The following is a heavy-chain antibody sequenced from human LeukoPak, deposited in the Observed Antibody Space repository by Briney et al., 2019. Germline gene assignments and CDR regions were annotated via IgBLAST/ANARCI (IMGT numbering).Heavy chain of an antibody. Sequence: ASVKVSCKASGYTFTSYYMHWVRQAPGQGLEWMGIINPSGGSTSYAQKFQGRVTMTRNTSISTAYMELSSLRSEDTAVYYCARKLAVALRGDAFDIWGQGTMVTVSS. D-gene: IGHD6-19*01. CDR2: INPSGGST. CDR3: ARKLAVALRGDAFDI. J-gene: IGHJ3*02. CDR1: GYTFTSYY. V-gene: IGHV1-46*01.